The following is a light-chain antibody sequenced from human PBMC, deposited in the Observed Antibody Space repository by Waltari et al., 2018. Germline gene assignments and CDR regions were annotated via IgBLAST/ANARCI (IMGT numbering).Light chain of an antibody. CDR2: DVS. CDR1: SSDVGGYDY. CDR3: SSYTSTTTVI. V-gene: IGLV2-14*03. Sequence: QSALTQPASVSGSPGQSITISCTGTSSDVGGYDYVSWYQHRPGKAPKVMIYDVSKRPSGVSKRFSGSKACNTSSLAISGLQAEDEADYYCSSYTSTTTVIFGGGTKLTVL. J-gene: IGLJ2*01.